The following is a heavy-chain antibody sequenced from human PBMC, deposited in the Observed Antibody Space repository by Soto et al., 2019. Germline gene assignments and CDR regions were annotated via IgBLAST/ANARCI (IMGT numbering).Heavy chain of an antibody. Sequence: QVQLVQSGAEVKKPGSSVKVSCKASGGTFSSYAISWVRQAPGQGLEWMGVIIPMFGTANYAQKFQGRVTITADESTSTAYMELSSLRSEDTAVYYCASDQGLPRHDYGGNPFDYWGQGTLVTVSS. CDR2: IIPMFGTA. CDR1: GGTFSSYA. J-gene: IGHJ4*02. CDR3: ASDQGLPRHDYGGNPFDY. D-gene: IGHD4-17*01. V-gene: IGHV1-69*01.